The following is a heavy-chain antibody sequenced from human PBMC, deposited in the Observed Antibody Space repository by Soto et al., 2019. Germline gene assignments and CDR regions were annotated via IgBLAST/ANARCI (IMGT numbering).Heavy chain of an antibody. V-gene: IGHV1-69*12. J-gene: IGHJ6*02. CDR1: GGTFSSYA. CDR3: AQTTVVTLDYYGLDV. Sequence: QVQLVQSWAEVKKPGSSVKVSCKASGGTFSSYAISWVLQAPGQELEWMVGIIPIFGTANYAQKCQGRVTITADESTSTAYMELSSLRSEDTAVYYCAQTTVVTLDYYGLDVWGQGTTVTVSS. CDR2: IIPIFGTA. D-gene: IGHD4-17*01.